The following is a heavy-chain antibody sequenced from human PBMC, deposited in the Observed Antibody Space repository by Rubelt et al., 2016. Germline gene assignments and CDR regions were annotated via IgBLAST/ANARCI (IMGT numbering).Heavy chain of an antibody. V-gene: IGHV4-59*01. J-gene: IGHJ6*03. CDR3: PMDTRYVSASYYDYYMDA. Sequence: QLQLQESGPGLVKPSETLSLTCTVSGGSISTYCWSWIRQPPGKGLEWIGYIYYSGSTNYSPSLKSRVTISVDTSKTQFSVQLSAVTAADTAGDYLPMDTRYVSASYYDYYMDAWGKGTTGTVSS. CDR2: IYYSGST. CDR1: GGSISTYC. D-gene: IGHD1-14*01.